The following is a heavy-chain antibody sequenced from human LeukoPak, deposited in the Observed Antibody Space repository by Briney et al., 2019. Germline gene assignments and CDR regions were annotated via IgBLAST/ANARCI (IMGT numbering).Heavy chain of an antibody. Sequence: SETLSLTCTVSGGSISSSSYYWGWIRQPPGKGLEWIGSIYYSGSTYYNPSLKSRVTISVDTSKNQFSLKLSSVTAADTAVYYCARTTVTTLSYYYYYYMDVWGKGTTVTISS. D-gene: IGHD4-17*01. CDR2: IYYSGST. CDR1: GGSISSSSYY. V-gene: IGHV4-39*01. J-gene: IGHJ6*03. CDR3: ARTTVTTLSYYYYYYMDV.